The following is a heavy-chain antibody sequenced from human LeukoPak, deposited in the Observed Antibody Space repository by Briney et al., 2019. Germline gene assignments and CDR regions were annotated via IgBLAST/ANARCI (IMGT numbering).Heavy chain of an antibody. CDR2: ISWDSGSI. CDR3: AKDSGSS. V-gene: IGHV3-9*01. Sequence: GGSLRLSCAASGLTFSSSWMNWVRQAPGKGLEWVSGISWDSGSIGYADSVKGRFTISRDNAKNSLYLQMNSLRAEDTALYYCAKDSGSSWGREPWSPSPQ. J-gene: IGHJ4*02. CDR1: GLTFSSSW.